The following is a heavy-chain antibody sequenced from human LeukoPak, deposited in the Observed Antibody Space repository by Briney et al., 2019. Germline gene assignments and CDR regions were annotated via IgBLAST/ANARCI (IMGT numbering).Heavy chain of an antibody. J-gene: IGHJ4*02. D-gene: IGHD2-15*01. Sequence: PGRSLRLSCAASGFTFDDYAMHWVRQAPGKGLEWVSGISWNSGSIGYADSVKGRFTISRDNAKNSLYLQMNSLRAEDTAVYYCARQRRYCSGDNCYQRTFDYWGQGTLVTVSS. V-gene: IGHV3-9*01. CDR1: GFTFDDYA. CDR2: ISWNSGSI. CDR3: ARQRRYCSGDNCYQRTFDY.